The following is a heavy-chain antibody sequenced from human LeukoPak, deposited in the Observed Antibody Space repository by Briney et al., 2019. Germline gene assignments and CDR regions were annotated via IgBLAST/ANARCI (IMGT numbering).Heavy chain of an antibody. CDR2: ISGSGGST. Sequence: QPGGSLILSCAASGFTFSSYAMNWVRQAPGKGLEWVSSISGSGGSTYYADSVKGRFTISRDNSKNTLFLQMHSLRAEDTAVYYCAKGPSSGYGSSWFDYWGQGTLVTVSS. CDR1: GFTFSSYA. J-gene: IGHJ5*01. D-gene: IGHD6-19*01. V-gene: IGHV3-23*01. CDR3: AKGPSSGYGSSWFDY.